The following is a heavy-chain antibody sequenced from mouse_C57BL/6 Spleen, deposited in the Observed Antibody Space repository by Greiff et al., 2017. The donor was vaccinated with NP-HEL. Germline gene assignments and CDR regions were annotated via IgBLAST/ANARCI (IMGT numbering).Heavy chain of an antibody. CDR2: IHPNSGST. Sequence: QVQLKQPGAELVKPGASVKLSCKASGYTFTSYWMHWVKQRPGQGLEWIGMIHPNSGSTNYNEKFKSKATLTVDKSSSTAYMQLSSLTSEDSAVYYCARGRERYYFDYWGQGTTLTGSS. V-gene: IGHV1-64*01. J-gene: IGHJ2*01. CDR1: GYTFTSYW. CDR3: ARGRERYYFDY.